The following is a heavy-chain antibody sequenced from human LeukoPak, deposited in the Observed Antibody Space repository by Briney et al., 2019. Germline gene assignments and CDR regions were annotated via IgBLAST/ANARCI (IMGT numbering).Heavy chain of an antibody. D-gene: IGHD3-22*01. CDR2: IIPILGIA. CDR1: VGTFSSYA. Sequence: VPWVNVSCKPSVGTFSSYAISWVRQAPGQGLEGMGGIIPILGIANYAQKFQGRVTITADKSTSTAYMELSSLRSEDTAVYYCASNPYHSGYSGRENYYGMDVWGQGTTVTVSS. V-gene: IGHV1-69*04. CDR3: ASNPYHSGYSGRENYYGMDV. J-gene: IGHJ6*02.